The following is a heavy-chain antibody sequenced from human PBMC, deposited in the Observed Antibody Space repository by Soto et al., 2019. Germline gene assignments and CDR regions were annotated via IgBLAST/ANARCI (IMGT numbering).Heavy chain of an antibody. V-gene: IGHV3-74*01. D-gene: IGHD6-19*01. CDR1: GFTFSSYW. Sequence: EVQLVESGGGLVQPGGSLRLSCEASGFTFSSYWMHWVGQAPGKGLGWVSRINIDGSSTSYADSVKGRFTISRDNAKNTLYLQMNSLRAEDTAVYYCAVAVAGPTAIGYWGQGTLVTVSS. CDR2: INIDGSST. J-gene: IGHJ4*02. CDR3: AVAVAGPTAIGY.